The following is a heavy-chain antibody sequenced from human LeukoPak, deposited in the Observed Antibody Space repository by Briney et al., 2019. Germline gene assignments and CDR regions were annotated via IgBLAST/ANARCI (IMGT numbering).Heavy chain of an antibody. Sequence: SETLSLTCTVSGGSIISSSYNWGWIRQPPGKGLEWIGTIYYSGTTYYNPSLQSRVTISVDTSKNEFSLKVNSVTAADSAVYYWARLPTGFPNWFDPWGQGTRVTVSS. CDR1: GGSIISSSYN. CDR3: ARLPTGFPNWFDP. J-gene: IGHJ5*02. D-gene: IGHD2-8*02. V-gene: IGHV4-39*01. CDR2: IYYSGTT.